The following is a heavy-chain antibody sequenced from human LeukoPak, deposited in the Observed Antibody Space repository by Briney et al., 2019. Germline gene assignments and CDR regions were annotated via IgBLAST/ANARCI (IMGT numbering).Heavy chain of an antibody. J-gene: IGHJ6*04. D-gene: IGHD5-12*01. CDR3: ARDRLGFRVDV. V-gene: IGHV4-4*07. Sequence: SETLSLTCIVFGDSISNYYWSWIRQSAGKGLEWIGRINTSGNTNYNPSLKSRVTMSLDTSKNQLSLNLSSVTVADTAVYYCARDRLGFRVDVWGKGTTVTVSS. CDR1: GDSISNYY. CDR2: INTSGNT.